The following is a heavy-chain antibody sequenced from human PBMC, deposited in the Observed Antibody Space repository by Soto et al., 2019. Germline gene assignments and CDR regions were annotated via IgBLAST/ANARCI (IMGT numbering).Heavy chain of an antibody. D-gene: IGHD6-19*01. Sequence: SGPTLVNPTRTLTLTCTFSGFSFSTTGVGVGWIRQPPGKALEWLALIYWDDDKRYSPSLKSRLTITKDTSKNQVVLTMTNMDPVDTATYYCAHRQAQGIGLAGTFDSWGQGTLVTVSS. CDR2: IYWDDDK. V-gene: IGHV2-5*02. CDR3: AHRQAQGIGLAGTFDS. CDR1: GFSFSTTGVG. J-gene: IGHJ4*02.